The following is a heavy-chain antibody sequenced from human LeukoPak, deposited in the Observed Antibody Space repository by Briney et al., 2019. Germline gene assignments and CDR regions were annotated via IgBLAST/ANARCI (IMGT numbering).Heavy chain of an antibody. V-gene: IGHV4-34*01. Sequence: SETLSLTCAVYGGSFSGYYWSWIRQPPGKGLEWIGEINHSGSTNYNLSLKSRVTISVDTSKNQFSLKLSSVTAADTAVYYCARGYGSGTDYWGQGTLVTVSS. CDR3: ARGYGSGTDY. CDR1: GGSFSGYY. CDR2: INHSGST. J-gene: IGHJ4*02. D-gene: IGHD3-10*01.